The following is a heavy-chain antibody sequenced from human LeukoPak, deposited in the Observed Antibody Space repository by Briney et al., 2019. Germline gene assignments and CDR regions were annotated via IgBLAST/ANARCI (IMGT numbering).Heavy chain of an antibody. D-gene: IGHD3-16*01. J-gene: IGHJ4*02. CDR3: ARSTSWHAFT. CDR1: GGSFSSSSYY. CDR2: IYYSGST. Sequence: SETLSLTCTVSGGSFSSSSYYWGWIRQPPGKGLEWIGSIYYSGSTYYNPSLKSRVTISVDRSKNQFSLKLSSVTTADTAVYYCARSTSWHAFTWGQGTLVTVSS. V-gene: IGHV4-39*07.